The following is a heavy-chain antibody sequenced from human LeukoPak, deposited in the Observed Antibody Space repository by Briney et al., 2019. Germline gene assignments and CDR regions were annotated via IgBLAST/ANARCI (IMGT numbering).Heavy chain of an antibody. CDR2: ISGSGGST. CDR1: GFTFSSYA. CDR3: AKASLRYFDWLFDY. V-gene: IGHV3-23*01. D-gene: IGHD3-9*01. Sequence: GGSLRLSCAASGFTFSSYAMSWVRQAPGKGLEWVSAISGSGGSTYYADSVKGRFTISRDNSKNTLYLRMNSLRAEDTAVYYCAKASLRYFDWLFDYWGQGTLVTVSS. J-gene: IGHJ4*02.